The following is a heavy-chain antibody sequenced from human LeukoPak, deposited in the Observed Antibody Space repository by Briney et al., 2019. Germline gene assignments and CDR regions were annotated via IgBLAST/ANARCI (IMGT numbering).Heavy chain of an antibody. CDR3: ARGKVTDDDIQIRLMF. V-gene: IGHV1-18*04. J-gene: IGHJ4*02. Sequence: ASVKVSCKTSGYDFTTYGISWVRQAPGQGPEWMGWISAYKNYTNYAQRFQGRVTMTRDTATSTAYLMLSSLRHDDTAVYYCARGKVTDDDIQIRLMFWGQGTLVTVSS. D-gene: IGHD3-9*01. CDR2: ISAYKNYT. CDR1: GYDFTTYG.